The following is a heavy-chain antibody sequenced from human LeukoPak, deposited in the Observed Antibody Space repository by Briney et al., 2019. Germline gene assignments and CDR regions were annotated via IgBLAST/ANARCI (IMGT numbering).Heavy chain of an antibody. CDR3: ARDRYTVVSWYFDL. V-gene: IGHV4-31*03. CDR2: IYYSGST. Sequence: SQTLSLTCTVSGGSISSGGYYWSWIRPHPGKGLEWIGYIYYSGSTYYNPSLTSRVTISVDTSKNQFSLKLSSVTAADTAVYYCARDRYTVVSWYFDLWGRGTLVTVSS. J-gene: IGHJ2*01. CDR1: GGSISSGGYY. D-gene: IGHD4-23*01.